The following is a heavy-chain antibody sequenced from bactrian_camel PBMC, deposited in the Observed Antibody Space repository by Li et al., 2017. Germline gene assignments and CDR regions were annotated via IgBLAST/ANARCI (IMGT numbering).Heavy chain of an antibody. Sequence: HVQLVESGGGSVQPGGSLRLSCVYSVSVYCMAWFRQAPGKEREGVAVIPTGSAAYYGDSVKGRFTISRDNAKNTLFLQLMSLKTEDTAVYFCETGYSGNWYIPNYWGQGTQVTVS. CDR3: ETGYSGNWYIPNY. CDR2: IPTGSAA. J-gene: IGHJ4*01. V-gene: IGHV3S1*01. CDR1: VSVYC. D-gene: IGHD6*01.